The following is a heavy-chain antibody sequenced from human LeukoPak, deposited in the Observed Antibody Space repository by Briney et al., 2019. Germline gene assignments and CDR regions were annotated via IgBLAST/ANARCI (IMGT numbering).Heavy chain of an antibody. CDR1: GYTFTGYY. CDR2: INPSGGST. D-gene: IGHD3-10*01. CDR3: ASNFGLESHYYYYYMDV. V-gene: IGHV1-46*01. J-gene: IGHJ6*03. Sequence: ASVKVSCKASGYTFTGYYMHWVRQAPGQGLEWMGIINPSGGSTSYAQKFQGRVTMTRDMSTSTVYMELSSLRSEDTAVYYCASNFGLESHYYYYYMDVWGKGTTVTVSS.